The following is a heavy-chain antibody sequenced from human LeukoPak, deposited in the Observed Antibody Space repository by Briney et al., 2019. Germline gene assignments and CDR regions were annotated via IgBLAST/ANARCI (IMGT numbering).Heavy chain of an antibody. CDR2: IIPILGIA. Sequence: SVRVSCKASGGTFSSYAISWVRQAPGQGLEWMGRIIPILGIANYAQKFQGRVTITADKSTSTAYMELSSLRSEDTAVYYCVPRQDYFDYWGQGTLVTVSS. V-gene: IGHV1-69*04. CDR1: GGTFSSYA. CDR3: VPRQDYFDY. J-gene: IGHJ4*02.